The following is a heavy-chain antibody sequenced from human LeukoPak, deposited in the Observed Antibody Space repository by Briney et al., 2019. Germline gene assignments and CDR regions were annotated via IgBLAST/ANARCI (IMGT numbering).Heavy chain of an antibody. CDR3: ARNLKLGNYNWFDP. CDR1: GGSISSYY. D-gene: IGHD3-10*01. V-gene: IGHV4-59*08. J-gene: IGHJ5*02. Sequence: SETLSLTCTVSGGSISSYYWSWIRQPPGKGLEWIGYIYYSGSTNYNPSLKSRVTISVGTSKNQFSLKLSSVTAADTAVYYCARNLKLGNYNWFDPWGQGTLVTVSS. CDR2: IYYSGST.